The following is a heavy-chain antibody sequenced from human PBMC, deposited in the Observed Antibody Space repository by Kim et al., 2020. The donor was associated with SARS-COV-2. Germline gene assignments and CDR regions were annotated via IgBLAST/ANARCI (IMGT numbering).Heavy chain of an antibody. D-gene: IGHD1-20*01. V-gene: IGHV7-4-1*02. CDR3: ARYNWNNEDDAFDI. CDR2: INTNTGNP. J-gene: IGHJ3*02. Sequence: ASVKVSCKASGYTFTSYAMNWVRQAPGQGLEWMGWINTNTGNPTYAQGFTGRFVFSLDTSVSTAYLQISSLKAEDTAVYYCARYNWNNEDDAFDIWGQGTMVTVSS. CDR1: GYTFTSYA.